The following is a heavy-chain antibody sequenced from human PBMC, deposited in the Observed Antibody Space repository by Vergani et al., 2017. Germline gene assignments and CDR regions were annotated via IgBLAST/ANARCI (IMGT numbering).Heavy chain of an antibody. J-gene: IGHJ6*02. CDR1: GFTFSSYA. CDR3: AKAYVSYAAYYYYGMDV. CDR2: ISGSGGST. Sequence: EVQLLESGGGLVQPGGSLRLSCAASGFTFSSYAMSWVRQAPGKGLEWVSAISGSGGSTYYADSVKGRFTISRDNSKNTLYLQMNSLRAEDTAVYYCAKAYVSYAAYYYYGMDVWGQGTTVIVSS. D-gene: IGHD1-26*01. V-gene: IGHV3-23*01.